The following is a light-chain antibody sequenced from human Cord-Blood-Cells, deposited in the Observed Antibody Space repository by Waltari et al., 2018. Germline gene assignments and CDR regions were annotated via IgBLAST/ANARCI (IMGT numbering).Light chain of an antibody. CDR2: QTS. J-gene: IGLJ2*01. CDR3: QAWDSSTYVV. CDR1: QLGDKY. V-gene: IGLV3-1*01. Sequence: SYELTQPPSVSVSPGQTASLTCSGDQLGDKYACWYQQKPGQSLVLVIYQTSKRPSGIPERFSGSNSGNTATLTISRTQAMDEADYYCQAWDSSTYVVFGGGTKLTVL.